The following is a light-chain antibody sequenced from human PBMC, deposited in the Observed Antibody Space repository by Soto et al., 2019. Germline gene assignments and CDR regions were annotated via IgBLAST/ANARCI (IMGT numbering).Light chain of an antibody. V-gene: IGLV1-44*01. CDR3: AVWDDSLNAWV. CDR2: SND. J-gene: IGLJ3*02. Sequence: QPVLTQPPSASGTPGQRVTISCSGGDSNIGSNTVNWYQQLPGTAPKLLVYSNDQRPSGVPDRFSASKSGTSAFLAISGLQSEDEADYDCAVWDDSLNAWVFGGGTKLTVL. CDR1: DSNIGSNT.